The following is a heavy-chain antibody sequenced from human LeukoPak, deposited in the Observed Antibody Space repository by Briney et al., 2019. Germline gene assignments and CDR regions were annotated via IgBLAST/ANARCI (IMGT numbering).Heavy chain of an antibody. CDR1: GFTFSSYG. D-gene: IGHD3-22*01. CDR3: ARALFNYDNSGLNY. Sequence: GGSLRLSRAASGFTFSSYGLYWVRQAPGKGLEWVANVWYDGSNKYYADSVKCRFTISRDNSKNTVYLQMNSLRAEDTAVYYCARALFNYDNSGLNYWGQGTLVTVSS. V-gene: IGHV3-33*01. J-gene: IGHJ4*02. CDR2: VWYDGSNK.